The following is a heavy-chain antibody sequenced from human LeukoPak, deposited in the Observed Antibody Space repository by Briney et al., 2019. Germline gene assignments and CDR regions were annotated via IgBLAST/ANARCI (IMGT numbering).Heavy chain of an antibody. CDR2: ISSSSSYI. CDR1: GFTFSSYN. D-gene: IGHD3-3*01. Sequence: PGGSLRLSCAASGFTFSSYNMNWVRQAPGKGLEWVSSISSSSSYIYYADSLKGRFTISRDNAKNSLYLQMNSLRAEDTAVYYCASRYDFWSGYPRDYWGQGTLVTVSS. J-gene: IGHJ4*02. CDR3: ASRYDFWSGYPRDY. V-gene: IGHV3-21*01.